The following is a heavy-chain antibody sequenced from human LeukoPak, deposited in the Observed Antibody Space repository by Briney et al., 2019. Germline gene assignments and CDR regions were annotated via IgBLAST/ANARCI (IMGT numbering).Heavy chain of an antibody. CDR2: IYYSGIT. V-gene: IGHV4-59*01. Sequence: SETLSLTCTVSGGSISSYYWSWIRQPPGKGLEWIGYIYYSGITDYNPSLRSRVTISVDTSKNQFSLKLSSVSAADTAVYYCAREDYCGGGSCYSGYFQHWGQGTLVTVSS. D-gene: IGHD2-15*01. CDR3: AREDYCGGGSCYSGYFQH. CDR1: GGSISSYY. J-gene: IGHJ1*01.